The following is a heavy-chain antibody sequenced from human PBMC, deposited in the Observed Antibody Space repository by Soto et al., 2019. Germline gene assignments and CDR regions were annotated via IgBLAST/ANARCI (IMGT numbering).Heavy chain of an antibody. V-gene: IGHV1-69*02. CDR3: ARVQLYYNDISGRPLNAFDF. CDR1: GGTFSSYT. J-gene: IGHJ3*01. CDR2: IIPILGIA. Sequence: SVKVSCKASGGTFSSYTISWVRQAPGQGLEWMGMIIPILGIANYAQKFQGRVTITADKSTSTAYMELSSLRSEDTAVYYCARVQLYYNDISGRPLNAFDFWGQGTLVTGSS. D-gene: IGHD3-22*01.